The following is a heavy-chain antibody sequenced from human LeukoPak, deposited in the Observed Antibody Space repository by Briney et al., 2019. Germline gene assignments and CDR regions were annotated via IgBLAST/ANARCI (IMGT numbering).Heavy chain of an antibody. V-gene: IGHV3-7*03. Sequence: GGSLRLSCLTSGFDFRGSYMSWVRQTPGKRLEYVANINPTGSGKFYVDSVRGRFTIYRDNTRDSLYLQMNSLRAEDTAVYYCARDLWAGNDYWGRGTLVTVSS. CDR1: GFDFRGSY. CDR3: ARDLWAGNDY. CDR2: INPTGSGK. D-gene: IGHD1-1*01. J-gene: IGHJ4*02.